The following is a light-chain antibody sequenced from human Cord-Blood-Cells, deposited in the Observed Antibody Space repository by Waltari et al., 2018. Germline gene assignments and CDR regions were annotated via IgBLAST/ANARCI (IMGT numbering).Light chain of an antibody. CDR1: SPNIGSNT. Sequence: QSVLTQPPSASGTPGQRVTIPCSGSSPNIGSNTVNWYQQLPGPAPKLLIYSNNQRPSGVPDRFSGSKSGTSASLAISGLQSEDEADYYCAAWDDSLNGWVFGGGTKLTVL. V-gene: IGLV1-44*01. CDR3: AAWDDSLNGWV. CDR2: SNN. J-gene: IGLJ3*02.